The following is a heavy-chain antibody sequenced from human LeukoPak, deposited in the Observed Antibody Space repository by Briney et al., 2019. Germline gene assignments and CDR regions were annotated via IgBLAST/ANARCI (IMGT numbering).Heavy chain of an antibody. J-gene: IGHJ3*02. CDR2: INPNSGGT. CDR3: ARTRAGYCSSTSCYTSDDAFDI. V-gene: IGHV1-2*02. CDR1: GYTFTGYY. Sequence: ASVKVSCKASGYTFTGYYMHWVRQTPGQGLEWMGWINPNSGGTNYAQKFQGRVTMTRDTSISTAYMELSRLRSDDTAVYYCARTRAGYCSSTSCYTSDDAFDIWGQGTMVTVSS. D-gene: IGHD2-2*02.